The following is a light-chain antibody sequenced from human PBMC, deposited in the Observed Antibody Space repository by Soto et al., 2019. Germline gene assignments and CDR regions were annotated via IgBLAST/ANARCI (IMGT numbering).Light chain of an antibody. CDR1: RNDVGNYNL. CDR2: EVS. CDR3: CSYAGSSYG. V-gene: IGLV2-23*02. J-gene: IGLJ1*01. Sequence: QSALTQPASVSGSPGPSITISCTGTRNDVGNYNLVSWYQQHPGKAPKLMIYEVSKRPSGVSNRFSGSKSGNTASLTISGLQAEDEADYYCCSYAGSSYGFGTGTKVTVL.